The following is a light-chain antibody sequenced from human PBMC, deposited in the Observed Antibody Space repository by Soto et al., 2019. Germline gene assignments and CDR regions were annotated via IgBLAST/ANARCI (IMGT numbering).Light chain of an antibody. CDR3: QQADSFPLT. CDR2: AAS. V-gene: IGKV1D-12*01. J-gene: IGKJ4*01. CDR1: QGISSW. Sequence: DIQMSQSPSSVSASVGDRVIITCRASQGISSWLAWYQQKPGEAPKLLIYAASRLQSGVPSRVSGSGFGAYFTLTISSLQPEDFAAYYCQQADSFPLTFGGGTKVEIK.